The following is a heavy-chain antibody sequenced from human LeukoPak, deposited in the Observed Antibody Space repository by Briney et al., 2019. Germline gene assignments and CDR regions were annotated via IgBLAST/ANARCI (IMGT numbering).Heavy chain of an antibody. CDR3: AKDLSYGDYVGYFDY. D-gene: IGHD4-17*01. Sequence: GGSLRLSCAASGFTFDDYAMHWVRHAPGKGLEWVSLISWDGGSTYYADSVKGRFTISRDNSKNSLYLQMNSLRAEDTALYYCAKDLSYGDYVGYFDYWGQGTLVTVSS. V-gene: IGHV3-43D*03. CDR1: GFTFDDYA. CDR2: ISWDGGST. J-gene: IGHJ4*02.